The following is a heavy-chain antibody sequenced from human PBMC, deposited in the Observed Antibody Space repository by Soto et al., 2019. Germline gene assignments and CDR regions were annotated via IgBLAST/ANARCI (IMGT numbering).Heavy chain of an antibody. CDR1: GFTFSSNY. Sequence: GGSLRLSCAASGFTFSSNYMSWVRQAPGKGLEWVAVIYSGGSTYYEDSVKGRFTISSDNSKNTLYLQMNSLRAEDTAVYYCARDERYSSSSYGMDVWGQGTTVTVSS. J-gene: IGHJ6*02. CDR3: ARDERYSSSSYGMDV. CDR2: IYSGGST. D-gene: IGHD6-6*01. V-gene: IGHV3-53*01.